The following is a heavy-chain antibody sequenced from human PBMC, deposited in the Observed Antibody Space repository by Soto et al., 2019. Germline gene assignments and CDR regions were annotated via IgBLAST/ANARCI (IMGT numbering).Heavy chain of an antibody. CDR2: IYHSGST. CDR3: AREEVTTTGSFDY. Sequence: SETLSLTCAVSGGSISSGDYSWSWIRQPPGKDLEWIGYIYHSGSTYYNPSLKSRVTISVDRSKNQFSLKLSSVTAADTAVYYCAREEVTTTGSFDYWGQGTLVIVSS. J-gene: IGHJ4*02. CDR1: GGSISSGDYS. V-gene: IGHV4-30-2*01. D-gene: IGHD4-17*01.